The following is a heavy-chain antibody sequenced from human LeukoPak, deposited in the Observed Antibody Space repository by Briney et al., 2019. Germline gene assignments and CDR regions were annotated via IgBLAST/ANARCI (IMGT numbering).Heavy chain of an antibody. CDR3: ARESPYYDSSGYYVFDY. V-gene: IGHV4-38-2*02. J-gene: IGHJ4*02. CDR2: IYYSGST. CDR1: GYSISSGYY. Sequence: SETLSLTCTVSGYSISSGYYWGWIRQPPGKGLEWIGYIYYSGSTSYNPSLKSRVTISIDTSKNQFSLKLSSVTAADTAVYYCARESPYYDSSGYYVFDYWGQGTLVTVSS. D-gene: IGHD3-22*01.